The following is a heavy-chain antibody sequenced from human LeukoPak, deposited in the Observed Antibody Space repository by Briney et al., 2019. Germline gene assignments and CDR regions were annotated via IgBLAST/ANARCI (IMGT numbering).Heavy chain of an antibody. J-gene: IGHJ1*01. Sequence: SETLSLTCTVSGGSISSYYWTWIRQPPGRGLEWVGYISYGGSTNYNPSLKSRVTISVDTSTNQFSLKLSSVTAADTAVYYCARGVTGGWYGDFQHWGQGTLVTVSS. CDR1: GGSISSYY. D-gene: IGHD6-19*01. CDR2: ISYGGST. CDR3: ARGVTGGWYGDFQH. V-gene: IGHV4-59*01.